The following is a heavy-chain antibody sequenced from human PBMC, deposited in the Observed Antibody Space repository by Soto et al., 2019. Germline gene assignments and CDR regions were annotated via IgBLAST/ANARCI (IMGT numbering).Heavy chain of an antibody. Sequence: QVQLQQWGAGLLKPSETLSLTCAVYGGSFSGYYWSWIRQPPGKGLEWIGEINHSGSTNHHPSLKSRVPISVDTSQTQFPLKLRSVTAADTSVYYCARAVRRYRYKGSPPFDYCGQGTLVTVSS. CDR1: GGSFSGYY. CDR3: ARAVRRYRYKGSPPFDY. V-gene: IGHV4-34*01. CDR2: INHSGST. J-gene: IGHJ4*02. D-gene: IGHD1-1*01.